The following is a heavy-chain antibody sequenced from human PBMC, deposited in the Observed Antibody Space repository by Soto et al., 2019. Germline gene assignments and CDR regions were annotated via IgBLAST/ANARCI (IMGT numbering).Heavy chain of an antibody. CDR3: ASGAPSRY. CDR2: IYNSGTT. J-gene: IGHJ4*02. V-gene: IGHV4-59*08. Sequence: QMQLQESGPGLVKPSETLSLTCSVPGGSFSSYYWAWIRQAPGQGLEWIGSIYNSGTTNYNPSLNSRVIISIDSSKSQFSLTLLSVTVADSAVYFCASGAPSRYWGQGILVAVSS. CDR1: GGSFSSYY. D-gene: IGHD4-17*01.